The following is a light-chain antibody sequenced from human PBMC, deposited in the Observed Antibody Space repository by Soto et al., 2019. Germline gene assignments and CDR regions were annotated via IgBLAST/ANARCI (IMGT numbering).Light chain of an antibody. J-gene: IGLJ3*02. CDR1: SSDVDDYNY. CDR2: DVS. CDR3: TSYTTITTGVV. V-gene: IGLV2-14*03. Sequence: QSALTQPASVSGSPGQSITISCTGISSDVDDYNYVSWYQHHPGKAPKLMIYDVSHRPSGVSNRFSGSKSGDTASLTISGLHAEDEADYYCTSYTTITTGVVFGGGTKLTVL.